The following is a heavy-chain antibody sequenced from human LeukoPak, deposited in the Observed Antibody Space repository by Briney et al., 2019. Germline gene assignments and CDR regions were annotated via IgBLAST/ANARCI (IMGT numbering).Heavy chain of an antibody. Sequence: KPSETLSLTCTVSGGSISSYYWSWIRQPPGKGLEWIGYIYYSGSTNYNPSLKSRVTISVDTSKNQFSLKLSSVTAADTAVYYCARDLRTDYYDSSGYLSWGQGTLVTVSS. J-gene: IGHJ5*02. D-gene: IGHD3-22*01. CDR1: GGSISSYY. CDR2: IYYSGST. V-gene: IGHV4-59*01. CDR3: ARDLRTDYYDSSGYLS.